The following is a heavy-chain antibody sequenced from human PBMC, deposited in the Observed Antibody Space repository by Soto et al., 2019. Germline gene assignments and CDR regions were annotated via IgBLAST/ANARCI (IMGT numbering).Heavy chain of an antibody. D-gene: IGHD3-3*01. J-gene: IGHJ5*02. V-gene: IGHV4-34*01. CDR3: AAGDFWSGYHAGWFDP. Sequence: SETLSLTCAVYGGSFSGYYWSWIRQPPGKGLEWIGEINHSGSTNYNPSLKSRVTISVDTSKNQFSLKLSSVTAADTAVYYCAAGDFWSGYHAGWFDPWGQGTLVTVS. CDR2: INHSGST. CDR1: GGSFSGYY.